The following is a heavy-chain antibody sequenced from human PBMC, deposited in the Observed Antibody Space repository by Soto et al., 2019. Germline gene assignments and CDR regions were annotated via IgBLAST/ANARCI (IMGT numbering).Heavy chain of an antibody. V-gene: IGHV4-59*08. CDR2: FSYSGST. Sequence: SETLSLTCTVSGDSISNYYWSWIRQPPGKGLEWIGYFSYSGSTNYNPSLESRVTISVDKSKNQFSLKLMSLSAADTAVYYCGRLEGLATISYYFDYWGQGALVTVSS. J-gene: IGHJ4*02. CDR3: GRLEGLATISYYFDY. D-gene: IGHD3-9*01. CDR1: GDSISNYY.